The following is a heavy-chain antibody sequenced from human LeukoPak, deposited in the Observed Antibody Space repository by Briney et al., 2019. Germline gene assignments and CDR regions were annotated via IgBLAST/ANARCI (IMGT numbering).Heavy chain of an antibody. CDR3: ATLLVNDY. D-gene: IGHD3-22*01. V-gene: IGHV4-38-2*02. CDR1: GYSISSDYY. Sequence: PSETLSLTCTVSGYSISSDYYWGWIRQPPGKGLEWIGNIYQTGSTYYNPSLTSRVTISIDTSKNQFSLKLSSVTTADTAVYYCATLLVNDYWGQGTLVTVSS. CDR2: IYQTGST. J-gene: IGHJ4*02.